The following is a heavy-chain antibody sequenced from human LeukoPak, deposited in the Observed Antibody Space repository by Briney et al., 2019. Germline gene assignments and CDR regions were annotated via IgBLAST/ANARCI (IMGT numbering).Heavy chain of an antibody. D-gene: IGHD2-2*01. CDR2: IYPGDSDT. Sequence: GESLKISCKGSGYSFTTYWIGWVRQMPGKGLEWMGIIYPGDSDTRYRPSFQGQVTISADKSSSTAYLQWSSLKASDTAMYFCARRGWSSTSCSDYWGQGTLVTVSS. V-gene: IGHV5-51*01. CDR1: GYSFTTYW. CDR3: ARRGWSSTSCSDY. J-gene: IGHJ4*02.